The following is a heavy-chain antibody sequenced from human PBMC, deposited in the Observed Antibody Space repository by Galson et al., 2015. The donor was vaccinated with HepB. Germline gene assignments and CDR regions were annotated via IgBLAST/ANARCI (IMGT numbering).Heavy chain of an antibody. J-gene: IGHJ6*02. V-gene: IGHV1-69*10. CDR1: GGTFSSYA. CDR2: IIPILGIA. D-gene: IGHD3-10*01. CDR3: ATPPGGDYYYGMDV. Sequence: SVKVSCKASGGTFSSYAISWVRQAPGQGLEWMGGIIPILGIANYAQKFQGRVTITADKSTSTAYMELSSLRSEDTAVYYCATPPGGDYYYGMDVWGQGTTVTVSS.